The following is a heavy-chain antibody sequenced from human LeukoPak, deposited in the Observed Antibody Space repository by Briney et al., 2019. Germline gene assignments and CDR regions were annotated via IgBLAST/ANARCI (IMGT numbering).Heavy chain of an antibody. CDR2: INHSGST. D-gene: IGHD3-16*01. CDR3: ASYTHPNGMDV. J-gene: IGHJ6*02. Sequence: SETLSLTCAVYGGSFSDYYWSWIRQPPGKGLEWIGEINHSGSTNYNPSLKSRVTISVDTSKNQFSLKLSSVTAADTAIYYCASYTHPNGMDVWGQGTTVTVSS. V-gene: IGHV4-34*01. CDR1: GGSFSDYY.